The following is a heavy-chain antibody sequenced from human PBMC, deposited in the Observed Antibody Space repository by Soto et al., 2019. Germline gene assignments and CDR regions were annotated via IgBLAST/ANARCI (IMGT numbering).Heavy chain of an antibody. J-gene: IGHJ4*02. CDR3: TRVPVSGSYCFDF. V-gene: IGHV4-39*07. CDR2: MYYNGNT. Sequence: SETLSLTCTVSGGSFTSTNYFWGWIRQPPGKGLEWIGYMYYNGNTFYNPSLKSRVTISLDTSMNQFSLDLSSVTPADTAVYYCTRVPVSGSYCFDFWGQGTPVTVSS. D-gene: IGHD1-26*01. CDR1: GGSFTSTNYF.